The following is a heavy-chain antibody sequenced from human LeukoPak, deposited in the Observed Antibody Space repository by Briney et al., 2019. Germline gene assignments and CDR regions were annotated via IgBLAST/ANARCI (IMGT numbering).Heavy chain of an antibody. Sequence: GGSLRLSCAASGLTFSSYWMSWVRQAPGKGLEWVANIKQDGSEKYYVDSVKGRFTISRDNAKNSLYLQMNSLRAEDTAVYYCARDEDTAMVPHDYWGQGTLVTVSS. CDR3: ARDEDTAMVPHDY. CDR1: GLTFSSYW. J-gene: IGHJ4*02. D-gene: IGHD5-18*01. CDR2: IKQDGSEK. V-gene: IGHV3-7*01.